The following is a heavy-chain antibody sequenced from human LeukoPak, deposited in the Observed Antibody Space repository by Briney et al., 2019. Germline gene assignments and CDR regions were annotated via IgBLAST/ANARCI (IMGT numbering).Heavy chain of an antibody. Sequence: GASVKVSCKASGYTFTSYYMHWVRQAPGQGLEWMGIINPSGGSTSYAQKFQGRVTMTRDTSTSTVYMELSGLRSEDTAVYYCARGGFCSGGSCYGDNWFDPWGQGTLVTVSS. CDR3: ARGGFCSGGSCYGDNWFDP. V-gene: IGHV1-46*01. CDR2: INPSGGST. D-gene: IGHD2-15*01. CDR1: GYTFTSYY. J-gene: IGHJ5*02.